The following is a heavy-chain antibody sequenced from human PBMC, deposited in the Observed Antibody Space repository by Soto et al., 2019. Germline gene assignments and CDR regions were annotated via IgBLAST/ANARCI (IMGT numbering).Heavy chain of an antibody. V-gene: IGHV4-34*01. CDR1: GGSFSGYQ. CDR2: INDSGNI. Sequence: QVQLQQWGAGLLKPSETLSLTCAVYGGSFSGYQWTWIRQTPGKGLEWIGEINDSGNINYNPSLKCRVTIIRDRTKNPSCRRLSSVTAADSAVYYCARGLILWFGDLSRRGGYYYCVDVWGKGTRVTVSS. CDR3: ARGLILWFGDLSRRGGYYYCVDV. D-gene: IGHD3-10*01. J-gene: IGHJ6*03.